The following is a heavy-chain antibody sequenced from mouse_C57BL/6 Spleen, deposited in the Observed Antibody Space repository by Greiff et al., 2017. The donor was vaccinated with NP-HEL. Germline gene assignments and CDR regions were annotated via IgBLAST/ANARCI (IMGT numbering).Heavy chain of an antibody. D-gene: IGHD1-1*01. Sequence: VQLQQPGAELVKPGASVKLSCKASGYTFTSYWMHWVKQRPGQGLEWIGMIHPNSGSTNYNEKFKSKATLTVDKSSSTAYMQLSSLTSEDSAVYYCHYYGSKDYAMDYWGQGTSVTVSS. CDR1: GYTFTSYW. J-gene: IGHJ4*01. CDR3: HYYGSKDYAMDY. CDR2: IHPNSGST. V-gene: IGHV1-64*01.